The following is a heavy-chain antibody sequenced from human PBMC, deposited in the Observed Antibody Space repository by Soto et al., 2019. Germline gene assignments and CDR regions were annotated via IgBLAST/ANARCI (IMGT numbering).Heavy chain of an antibody. D-gene: IGHD2-15*01. J-gene: IGHJ5*02. V-gene: IGHV4-34*01. CDR3: ARGPELGYCSGGSCKGDAPTIWFHP. CDR1: GGSFSGYY. CDR2: INHSGST. Sequence: PSETLSLTCAVYGGSFSGYYWSWIRQPPGKGLEWIGEINHSGSTNYNPSLKSRVTISVDTSKNQFSLKLSSVTAADTAVYYCARGPELGYCSGGSCKGDAPTIWFHPWDEGPLVTVSS.